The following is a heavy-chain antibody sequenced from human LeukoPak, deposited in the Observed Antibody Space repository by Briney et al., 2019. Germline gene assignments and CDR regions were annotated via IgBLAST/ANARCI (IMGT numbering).Heavy chain of an antibody. V-gene: IGHV3-48*03. J-gene: IGHJ3*01. CDR3: ARDIHSDFSGYSQLGAAFDV. CDR1: GFSFSTYE. D-gene: IGHD3-22*01. Sequence: SGGSLRLSCAASGFSFSTYEMNWVRQAPGKGLEWVAYISTSGRAIYYADSVKGRFAISRDDAKNSLYLQMNILRVEDTAVYYCARDIHSDFSGYSQLGAAFDVWGQGTTVTVSS. CDR2: ISTSGRAI.